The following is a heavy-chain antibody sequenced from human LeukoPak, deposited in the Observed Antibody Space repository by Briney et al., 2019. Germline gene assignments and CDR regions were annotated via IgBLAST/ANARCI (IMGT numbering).Heavy chain of an antibody. CDR3: AREEASVGDY. D-gene: IGHD2-21*01. Sequence: SETLSLTCTVSGGSISSNSHYRAWIRQPPGQGLEWIGSIHYSGSTFYSPSLKSRVTISVDTSKNQFSLILTSVTASDTAVYYCAREEASVGDYWGQGILVTVSS. V-gene: IGHV4-39*01. J-gene: IGHJ4*02. CDR1: GGSISSNSHY. CDR2: IHYSGST.